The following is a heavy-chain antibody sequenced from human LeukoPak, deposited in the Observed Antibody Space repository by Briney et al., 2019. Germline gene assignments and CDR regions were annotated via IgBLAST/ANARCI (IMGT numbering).Heavy chain of an antibody. CDR2: TYHSGST. J-gene: IGHJ4*02. CDR1: GGSISGSNW. CDR3: ARGSYYDYVWGSYFDY. D-gene: IGHD3-16*01. Sequence: SETLSLTCAVSGGSISGSNWWSWVRQPPGKGLEWIGETYHSGSTNYNPSLKSRVAISVDKSKNQFSLKLSSVTAADTAVYYCARGSYYDYVWGSYFDYWGQGTLVTVSS. V-gene: IGHV4-4*02.